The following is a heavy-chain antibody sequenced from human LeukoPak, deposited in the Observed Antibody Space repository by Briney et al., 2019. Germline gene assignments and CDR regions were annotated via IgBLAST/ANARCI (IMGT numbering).Heavy chain of an antibody. J-gene: IGHJ6*02. Sequence: ASVNVSCKASGYTFPSYDINWVRPATGQGLEWMGWMNPNSANTGYAQKFQGRVTMTRNTSISTAYMELSSLRSEDTAVYYCARLASSSWPLYYYYGMDVWGQGTTVTVSS. D-gene: IGHD6-13*01. CDR2: MNPNSANT. CDR3: ARLASSSWPLYYYYGMDV. V-gene: IGHV1-8*01. CDR1: GYTFPSYD.